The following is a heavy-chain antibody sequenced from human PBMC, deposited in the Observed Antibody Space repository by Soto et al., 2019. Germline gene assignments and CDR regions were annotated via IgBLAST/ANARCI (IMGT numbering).Heavy chain of an antibody. CDR2: IWHDGGNK. Sequence: QVQLVESGGGVVQPGRSLRLSCAASGFTFSSYGMHWVRQAPGKGLEWVAFIWHDGGNKFYAESVKGRFTISRDNSKKTLYLQMTSLSAEDTAMYYCARDGDVNTGFGKDYWGQGTLFTVAS. J-gene: IGHJ4*02. CDR3: ARDGDVNTGFGKDY. CDR1: GFTFSSYG. V-gene: IGHV3-33*01. D-gene: IGHD3-16*01.